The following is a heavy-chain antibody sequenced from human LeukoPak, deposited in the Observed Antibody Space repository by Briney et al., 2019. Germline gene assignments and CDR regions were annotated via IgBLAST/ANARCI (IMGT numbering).Heavy chain of an antibody. V-gene: IGHV1-2*02. CDR1: GYTFTGYY. D-gene: IGHD5-12*01. J-gene: IGHJ4*02. CDR3: ARDRGDGGYEFDY. Sequence: ASVKVSCKASGYTFTGYYIHWVRQAPGQGLEWMGWINPNSGGTNSAQKFQGGVTMTRDTSISTAYMELTRLRSDDTAVYYCARDRGDGGYEFDYWGQGTLVTVSS. CDR2: INPNSGGT.